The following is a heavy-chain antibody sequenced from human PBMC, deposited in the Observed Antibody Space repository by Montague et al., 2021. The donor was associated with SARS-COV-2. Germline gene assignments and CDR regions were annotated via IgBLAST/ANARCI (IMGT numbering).Heavy chain of an antibody. CDR3: ARVSLAAAATRSDY. Sequence: TLSLTCTLSGDSISRNNLYWTWIRQPAGKGLEWIGRISTTGSTNYNLSLKSRVTISLDTSKNQFSLKLTSVTAADTAVYYCARVSLAAAATRSDYWGQGTLVTVSS. CDR1: GDSISRNNLY. CDR2: ISTTGST. J-gene: IGHJ4*02. D-gene: IGHD6-13*01. V-gene: IGHV4-61*02.